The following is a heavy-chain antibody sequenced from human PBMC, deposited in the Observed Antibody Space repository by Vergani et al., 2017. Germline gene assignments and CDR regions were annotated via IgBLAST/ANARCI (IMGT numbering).Heavy chain of an antibody. Sequence: QVQLVQSGAEVKKPGASVKVSCKASGYTFTSYAMHCVRQAPGQRLEWMGWINAGNGNTKYSQKFQGRVTITRDTSASTAYMELSSLRSEDTAVYYCASGELELGAAASFYYYYGMDVWGQGTTVTVSS. J-gene: IGHJ6*02. V-gene: IGHV1-3*01. D-gene: IGHD1-7*01. CDR3: ASGELELGAAASFYYYYGMDV. CDR1: GYTFTSYA. CDR2: INAGNGNT.